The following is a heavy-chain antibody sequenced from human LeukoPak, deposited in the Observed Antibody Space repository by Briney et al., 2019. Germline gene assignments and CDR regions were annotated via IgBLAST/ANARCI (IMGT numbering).Heavy chain of an antibody. D-gene: IGHD5-24*01. J-gene: IGHJ6*02. V-gene: IGHV3-7*03. CDR2: IKQDGREK. CDR1: RFIFSNYW. CDR3: ARDQMGPYYGMDV. Sequence: GGSLRLSCAASRFIFSNYWMRWVRQAPGKGLEWVANIKQDGREKYYVDFVKGRFTISRDNAKNSLSLQMGSLRAEDTAVYYCARDQMGPYYGMDVWGQGTTVTVSS.